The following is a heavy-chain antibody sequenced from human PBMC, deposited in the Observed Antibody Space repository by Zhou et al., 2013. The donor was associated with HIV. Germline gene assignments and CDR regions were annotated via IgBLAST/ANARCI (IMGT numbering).Heavy chain of an antibody. J-gene: IGHJ3*02. Sequence: QVQLQESGPGLVKPSETLSLTCTVSGGSISSHYWSWIRQPPGKGLEWIGFIYYTGSTNYNPSLKSRVTISVDTSKNQFSLKLSSVTAADTAVYYCARARYVTTGAFDIWGQGTMVTVSS. D-gene: IGHD4-17*01. CDR2: IYYTGST. V-gene: IGHV4-59*11. CDR3: ARARYVTTGAFDI. CDR1: GGSISSHY.